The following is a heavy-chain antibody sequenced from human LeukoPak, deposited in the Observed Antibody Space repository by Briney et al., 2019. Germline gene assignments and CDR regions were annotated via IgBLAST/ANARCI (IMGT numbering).Heavy chain of an antibody. CDR3: ARRTIWFGELLVFRGHYYYGMDV. V-gene: IGHV1-18*01. D-gene: IGHD3-10*01. CDR1: GYTFTSYG. CDR2: ISAYNGNT. Sequence: ASVKVSCKASGYTFTSYGISWVRQAPGQGLEWMGWISAYNGNTNYAQKLQGRVTMTTDTSTSTAYMELRSLRSDDTAVYYCARRTIWFGELLVFRGHYYYGMDVWGQGTTVTVSS. J-gene: IGHJ6*02.